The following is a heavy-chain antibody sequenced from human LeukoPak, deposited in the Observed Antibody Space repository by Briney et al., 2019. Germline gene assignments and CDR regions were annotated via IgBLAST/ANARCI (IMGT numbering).Heavy chain of an antibody. Sequence: SETLSLTCVVSGASISSCGYSWSWIRQPPGKGLEWIGCIYHSGGTHYNPSLKSRVTMSVDMSKNQISLNLNSVTAADTAVYYCARDIWGSSTWGPGTLVTVSS. V-gene: IGHV4-30-2*01. J-gene: IGHJ5*02. CDR2: IYHSGGT. CDR3: ARDIWGSST. D-gene: IGHD3-16*01. CDR1: GASISSCGYS.